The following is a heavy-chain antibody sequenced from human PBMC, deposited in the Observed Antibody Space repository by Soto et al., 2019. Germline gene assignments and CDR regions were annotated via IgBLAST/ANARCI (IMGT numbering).Heavy chain of an antibody. D-gene: IGHD4-4*01. CDR1: GFTFSSYS. Sequence: GGSLRLSCAASGFTFSSYSMNWVRQAPGKGLEWVSSISSSSSYIYYADSVKGRFTISRDNAKNSLYLQMNSLRAEDTAVYYCARDWFGATTVNSTTLDDYWGQGTLVTVSS. J-gene: IGHJ4*02. CDR3: ARDWFGATTVNSTTLDDY. CDR2: ISSSSSYI. V-gene: IGHV3-21*01.